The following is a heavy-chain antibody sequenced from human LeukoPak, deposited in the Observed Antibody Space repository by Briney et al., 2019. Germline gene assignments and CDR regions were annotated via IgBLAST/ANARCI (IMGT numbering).Heavy chain of an antibody. J-gene: IGHJ4*02. D-gene: IGHD6-13*01. CDR2: IYYSGST. CDR1: GGSISSGGYY. V-gene: IGHV4-31*03. Sequence: PSETLSLTCTVSGGSISSGGYYWSWNRQHPGKGLEWIGYIYYSGSTYYNPSLKSRVTISVDTSKNQFSLKLSSVTAADTAVYYCARVRGGRIAAAGGQIDYWGQGTLVTVSS. CDR3: ARVRGGRIAAAGGQIDY.